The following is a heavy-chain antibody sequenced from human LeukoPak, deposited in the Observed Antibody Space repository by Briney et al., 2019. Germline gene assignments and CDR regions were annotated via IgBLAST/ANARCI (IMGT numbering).Heavy chain of an antibody. CDR1: GFTFSTYW. Sequence: PGGSLRLSCAASGFTFSTYWMHWVRQAPGKGLVWVSRINSDGSDASYADSVKGRFTISRDNAKNTLYLQMNCLRAEDTAVYYCAREFYLHSDNYDSGNWGQGTLVTVSS. CDR3: AREFYLHSDNYDSGN. CDR2: INSDGSDA. V-gene: IGHV3-74*01. J-gene: IGHJ4*02. D-gene: IGHD3-16*01.